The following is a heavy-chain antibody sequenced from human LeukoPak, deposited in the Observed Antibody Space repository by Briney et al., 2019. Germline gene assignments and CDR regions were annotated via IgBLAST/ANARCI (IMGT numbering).Heavy chain of an antibody. Sequence: GESLKISCKGSGYSFTSYWIGWVRQMPGKGLEWMGIIYPGDSDTRYSPSFQGQVTISADKSISTAYLQWSSLKASDTAMYYCARLSSIVVVPAAQQTDAFDIWGQGTMVTVSS. J-gene: IGHJ3*02. D-gene: IGHD2-2*01. CDR3: ARLSSIVVVPAAQQTDAFDI. CDR1: GYSFTSYW. CDR2: IYPGDSDT. V-gene: IGHV5-51*01.